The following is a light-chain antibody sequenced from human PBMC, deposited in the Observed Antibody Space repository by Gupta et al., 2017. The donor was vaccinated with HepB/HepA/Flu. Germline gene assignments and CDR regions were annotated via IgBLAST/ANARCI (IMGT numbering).Light chain of an antibody. CDR1: SSDY. J-gene: IGLJ2*01. Sequence: QSALTQPASLSGSPGQSITISCTGTSSDYVSWYQQYPGKAPKLLIYNVSDRPSGVSHRFSGSKSGTTASLSISGLQTEDEAYYYCSSYTYTTNLVVFGGGTKLTVL. CDR3: SSYTYTTNLVV. CDR2: NVS. V-gene: IGLV2-14*03.